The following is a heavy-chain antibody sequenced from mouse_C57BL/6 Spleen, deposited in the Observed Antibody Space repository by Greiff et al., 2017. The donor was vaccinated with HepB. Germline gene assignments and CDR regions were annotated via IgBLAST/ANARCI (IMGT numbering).Heavy chain of an antibody. CDR3: ARRGSPNWYFDV. V-gene: IGHV5-16*01. CDR1: GFTFSDYY. D-gene: IGHD1-1*01. J-gene: IGHJ1*03. CDR2: INYDGSST. Sequence: EVMLVESEGGLVQPGSSMKLSCTASGFTFSDYYMAWVRQVPEKGLEWVANINYDGSSTYYLDSLKSRFIISRDNAKNILYLQMSSLKSEDTATYYCARRGSPNWYFDVWGTGTTVTVSS.